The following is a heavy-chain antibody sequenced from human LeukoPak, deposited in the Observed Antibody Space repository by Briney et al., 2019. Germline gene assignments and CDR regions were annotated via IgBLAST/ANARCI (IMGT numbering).Heavy chain of an antibody. D-gene: IGHD3-22*01. Sequence: PSETPSLPCTVSGGSISGYYWSWICQPPGKELEWIGEINHSGSTNYNPSLKSRVTISVDTSKNQFSLKLSSVTAADTAVYYCASSPPMTRTFDIWGQGTMVTVSS. CDR1: GGSISGYY. CDR2: INHSGST. CDR3: ASSPPMTRTFDI. J-gene: IGHJ3*02. V-gene: IGHV4-34*01.